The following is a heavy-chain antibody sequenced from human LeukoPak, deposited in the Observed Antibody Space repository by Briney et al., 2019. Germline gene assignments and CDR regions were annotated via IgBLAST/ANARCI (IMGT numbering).Heavy chain of an antibody. V-gene: IGHV1-3*03. D-gene: IGHD6-13*01. J-gene: IGHJ4*02. CDR1: GYTFTHYA. CDR2: INAANGNT. CDR3: ARGLRIAAAGTGAGY. Sequence: ASVKVSCKASGYTFTHYAVHWVRQAPGQGLEWMGWINAANGNTKYSQEFQGRVTITRDTSATTAYMELSSLRSEDTAVYYCARGLRIAAAGTGAGYWGQGTLVTVSS.